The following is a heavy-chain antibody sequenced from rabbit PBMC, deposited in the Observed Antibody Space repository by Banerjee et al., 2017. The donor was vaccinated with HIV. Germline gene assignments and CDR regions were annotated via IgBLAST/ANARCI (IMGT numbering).Heavy chain of an antibody. D-gene: IGHD1-1*01. V-gene: IGHV1S7*01. J-gene: IGHJ3*01. CDR1: EFDFSSYY. CDR3: ARVRFVSSSGYSRLDL. CDR2: IDPFLGTT. Sequence: QSLEESGGGLVQPGGSLTLSCKASEFDFSSYYLSWVRQAPGKGLEWIGYIDPFLGTTYYASWVNGRFTFSSHYAQNTLYLQLNSLTAADTATYFCARVRFVSSSGYSRLDLWGPGTLVTVS.